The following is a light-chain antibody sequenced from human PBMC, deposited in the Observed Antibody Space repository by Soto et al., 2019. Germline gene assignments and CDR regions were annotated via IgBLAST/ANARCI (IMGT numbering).Light chain of an antibody. CDR2: LGS. J-gene: IGKJ4*01. Sequence: VMTQSPLSLPVTPGEPASISCRSSQSLLHSNGYNYLDWYLQKPGQSPQLLIYLGSNRASGVPDRFSGSGSGTDLTLKISRVEAEDVGVYYCMQALQTPVAFGGGTKVEIK. CDR3: MQALQTPVA. V-gene: IGKV2-28*01. CDR1: QSLLHSNGYNY.